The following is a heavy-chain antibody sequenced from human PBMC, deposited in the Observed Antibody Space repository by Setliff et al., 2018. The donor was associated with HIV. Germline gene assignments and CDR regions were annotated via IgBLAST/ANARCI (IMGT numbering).Heavy chain of an antibody. D-gene: IGHD4-17*01. Sequence: SETLPLTGAVYGGSYSGYYLCWIRQPPGKGLEWIGEINHSGSTNYNPSRMSRVTISVDTSKNQFSLKLSSVTAEDTAVYYCARGNDYGDYDHWGQGTLVTVSS. CDR1: GGSYSGYY. J-gene: IGHJ4*02. V-gene: IGHV4-34*01. CDR3: ARGNDYGDYDH. CDR2: INHSGST.